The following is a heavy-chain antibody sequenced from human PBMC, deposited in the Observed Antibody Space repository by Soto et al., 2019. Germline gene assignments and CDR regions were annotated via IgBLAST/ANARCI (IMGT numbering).Heavy chain of an antibody. Sequence: GGSLRLSCAASGFTFSSYGMHWVRQAPGKGLEWVAVIWYDGNYKYYADSVKGRFTVSRDNSKNTLYLQMNSLRVEDTAVYYCARALDFWSGSRGGDAWAKGTTVTVSS. CDR2: IWYDGNYK. CDR3: ARALDFWSGSRGGDA. CDR1: GFTFSSYG. J-gene: IGHJ6*04. V-gene: IGHV3-33*01. D-gene: IGHD3-3*01.